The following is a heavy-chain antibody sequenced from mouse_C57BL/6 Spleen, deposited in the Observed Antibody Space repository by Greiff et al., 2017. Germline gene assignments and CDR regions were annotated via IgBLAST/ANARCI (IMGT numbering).Heavy chain of an antibody. Sequence: QVQLQQSGPELVKPGASVKISCKASGYAFSSSWMNWVKQRPGKGLEWIGRIYPGDGDTNYNGKFKGKATLTADKSSSTAYMQLSSLTAEDSAVYFCAKYDYEGYWGQGTTLTVSS. CDR2: IYPGDGDT. V-gene: IGHV1-82*01. J-gene: IGHJ2*01. CDR3: AKYDYEGY. CDR1: GYAFSSSW. D-gene: IGHD2-4*01.